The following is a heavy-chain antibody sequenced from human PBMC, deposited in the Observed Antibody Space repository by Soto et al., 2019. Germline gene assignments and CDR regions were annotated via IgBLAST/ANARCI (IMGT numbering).Heavy chain of an antibody. CDR2: ISSSGSTI. J-gene: IGHJ3*02. CDR1: GCTFSAYY. V-gene: IGHV3-11*01. CDR3: ARLDYGDYVAAFDI. Sequence: GGSLRLSCAASGCTFSAYYMSWIRQAPGKGLEWVSYISSSGSTIYYADSVKGRFTISRDNAKNSLYLQMNSLRAEDTAVYYCARLDYGDYVAAFDIWGQGTMVTVSS. D-gene: IGHD4-17*01.